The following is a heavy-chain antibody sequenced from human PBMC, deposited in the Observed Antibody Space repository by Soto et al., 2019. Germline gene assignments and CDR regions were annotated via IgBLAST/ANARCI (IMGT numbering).Heavy chain of an antibody. CDR1: GYRFTNYY. Sequence: QVQLVQSGAEVKKPGASVRVSCEASGYRFTNYYIHWVRQAPGRGLEWMGRMNIDTGGTTFAQNFQGRVTMTRDTSISTAYMELSSVKSDDTAIYYCARDGNFAFRGYSFAFDLWGQGTLVTVSS. V-gene: IGHV1-2*06. CDR3: ARDGNFAFRGYSFAFDL. CDR2: MNIDTGGT. J-gene: IGHJ4*02. D-gene: IGHD5-18*01.